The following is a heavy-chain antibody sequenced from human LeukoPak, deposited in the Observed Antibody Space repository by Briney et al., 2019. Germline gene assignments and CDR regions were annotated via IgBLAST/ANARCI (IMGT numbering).Heavy chain of an antibody. CDR3: ARPYCSSTSCRVYFDL. V-gene: IGHV3-9*01. D-gene: IGHD2-2*01. J-gene: IGHJ2*01. Sequence: GGSLRLSCAASGFTFDDYAMHWVRQAPGKGLEWVSGISWNSGSIGYADSVKGRFTISRDNAKNSLYLQMNSLRAEDTAVYYCARPYCSSTSCRVYFDLWGRGTLVTVSS. CDR1: GFTFDDYA. CDR2: ISWNSGSI.